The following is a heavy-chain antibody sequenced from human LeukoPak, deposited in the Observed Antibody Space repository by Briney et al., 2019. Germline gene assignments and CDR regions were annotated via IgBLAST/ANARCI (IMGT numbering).Heavy chain of an antibody. Sequence: GGSLRLSCAASGFTVSSNYMTWVRQAPGKGLEWVSVIYSGGSTYYADSAKGRFTISRDDSKSTLYLQMNSLRVEDTAVYYCARGIAVADTGFFDYWGQGTLVTVSS. V-gene: IGHV3-66*01. CDR1: GFTVSSNY. J-gene: IGHJ4*02. CDR3: ARGIAVADTGFFDY. CDR2: IYSGGST. D-gene: IGHD6-19*01.